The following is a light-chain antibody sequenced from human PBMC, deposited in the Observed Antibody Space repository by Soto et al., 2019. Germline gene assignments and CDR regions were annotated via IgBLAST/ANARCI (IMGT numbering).Light chain of an antibody. Sequence: EIVLTQSPGTLSLSPGERATLSCRASQSVSSSYLAWYQQKPGQAPRLLIYGASSRATGIPDRFSGSGSGTDFTLTISSLQPEDFATYYCQQTSRTPKTFGQGTKVDIK. J-gene: IGKJ1*01. CDR2: GAS. CDR1: QSVSSSY. V-gene: IGKV3-20*01. CDR3: QQTSRTPKT.